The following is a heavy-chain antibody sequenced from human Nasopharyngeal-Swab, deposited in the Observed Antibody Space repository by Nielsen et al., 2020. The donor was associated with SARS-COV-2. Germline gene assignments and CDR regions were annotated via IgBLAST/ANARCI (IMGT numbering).Heavy chain of an antibody. Sequence: GESLKISCAASGFTFSSYWMSWVRQAPGKGVEWVANIKQDGSEKYYVDSVKGRFTISRDNAKNSLYLQMNSLRAEDTAVYYCARGSGGNSFRWVLGKTPAYYFDYWGQGTLVTVSS. J-gene: IGHJ4*02. CDR3: ARGSGGNSFRWVLGKTPAYYFDY. V-gene: IGHV3-7*01. CDR2: IKQDGSEK. CDR1: GFTFSSYW. D-gene: IGHD4-23*01.